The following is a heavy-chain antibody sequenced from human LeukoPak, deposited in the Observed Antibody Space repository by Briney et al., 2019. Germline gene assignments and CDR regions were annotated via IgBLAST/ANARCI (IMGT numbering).Heavy chain of an antibody. V-gene: IGHV4-31*03. CDR1: GGSISSGHYY. CDR2: IYYSGDT. D-gene: IGHD2-21*02. J-gene: IGHJ5*02. Sequence: SETLSLTCTVSGGSISSGHYYWGWVRQPPEKGLEWIGYIYYSGDTYYNPSLKSRVTISLDTSKNQFSLMLSSVTAADTAVYYCASRYCGGDCYDPWWFDPWGQGTLVTVSS. CDR3: ASRYCGGDCYDPWWFDP.